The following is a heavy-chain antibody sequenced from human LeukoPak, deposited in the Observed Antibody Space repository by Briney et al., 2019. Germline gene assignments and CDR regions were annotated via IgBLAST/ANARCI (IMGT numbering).Heavy chain of an antibody. J-gene: IGHJ4*02. CDR1: GFTFGDYG. CDR3: TRFGYTSGWFLFDF. CDR2: IRSKAHGGTT. V-gene: IGHV3-49*04. D-gene: IGHD6-19*01. Sequence: QPGRSLRLSCTASGFTFGDYGVNWVRQAPGKGLEWVSFIRSKAHGGTTEYAASVKGRFTISRDDSKSSAYLQMNSLKTEDTAVYYCTRFGYTSGWFLFDFWGQGTLVTVSP.